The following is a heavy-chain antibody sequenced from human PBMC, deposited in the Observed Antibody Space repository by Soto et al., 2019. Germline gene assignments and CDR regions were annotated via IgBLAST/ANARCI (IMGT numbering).Heavy chain of an antibody. Sequence: QVQLQESGPGLVKPSETLSLTCTVSGGSVSSGSYYWSWIRQPPGKGREWIGYIYYSGSTNYNHSLTSRDTVSVDTSKNQFSLKLSSVTAADTAVYYCARDRIAAAGTGWFDPWGQGTLVTVSS. D-gene: IGHD6-13*01. CDR2: IYYSGST. CDR3: ARDRIAAAGTGWFDP. CDR1: GGSVSSGSYY. J-gene: IGHJ5*02. V-gene: IGHV4-61*01.